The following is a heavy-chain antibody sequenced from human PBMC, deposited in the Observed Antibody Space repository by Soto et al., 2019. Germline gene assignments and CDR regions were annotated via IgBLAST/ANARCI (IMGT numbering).Heavy chain of an antibody. CDR3: AKDPLEIQLWPKYYSDY. CDR2: ISGSGGST. Sequence: PGGSLRLSCAASGFTFSSYAMSWVRQAPGKGLEWVSAISGSGGSTYYADSVKGRFTISRDNSKNTLYLQMNSLRAEDTAVYYCAKDPLEIQLWPKYYSDYWGQGTLVTVSS. J-gene: IGHJ4*02. CDR1: GFTFSSYA. D-gene: IGHD5-18*01. V-gene: IGHV3-23*01.